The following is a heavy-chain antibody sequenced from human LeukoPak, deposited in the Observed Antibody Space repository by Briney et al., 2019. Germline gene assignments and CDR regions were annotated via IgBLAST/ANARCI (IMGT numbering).Heavy chain of an antibody. CDR2: INAYNGHT. CDR3: ARGEYNYFDY. J-gene: IGHJ4*02. Sequence: ASVTVSFTASGYTFTSHGITWVRQTPGQGREWVGWINAYNGHTNYVQNLQGRATMTTDTSTSTAYMELRSLRSDATAVYYCARGEYNYFDYWGQGTLVTVSS. V-gene: IGHV1-18*01. CDR1: GYTFTSHG. D-gene: IGHD2/OR15-2a*01.